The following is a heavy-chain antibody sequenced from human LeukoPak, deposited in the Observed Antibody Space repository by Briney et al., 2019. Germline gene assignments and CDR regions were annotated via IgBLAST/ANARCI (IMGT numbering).Heavy chain of an antibody. CDR3: AREYSSGWDYFDY. Sequence: GGSLRLSCAASGFTFSSYSMNWVRQAPGKGLEWVSSISSSSSYIYYADSVKGRFTISRDNAKNSLYLQMNSLRAEDTAVYYCAREYSSGWDYFDYWGQGTLVTVSS. D-gene: IGHD6-19*01. CDR1: GFTFSSYS. J-gene: IGHJ4*02. V-gene: IGHV3-21*01. CDR2: ISSSSSYI.